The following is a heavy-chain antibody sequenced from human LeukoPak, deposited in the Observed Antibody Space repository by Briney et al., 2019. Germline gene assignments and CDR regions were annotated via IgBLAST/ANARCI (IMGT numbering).Heavy chain of an antibody. CDR1: GGSFSGYY. CDR3: ARDLPTTGIAAAGTLYFDY. D-gene: IGHD6-13*01. V-gene: IGHV4-34*01. Sequence: SETLSLTCAVYGGSFSGYYWCWIRQPPGKGLEWIGEINHSGSTNYNPSLKSRVTISVDTSKNQFSLKLSSVTAADTAVYYCARDLPTTGIAAAGTLYFDYWGQGTLVTVSS. J-gene: IGHJ4*02. CDR2: INHSGST.